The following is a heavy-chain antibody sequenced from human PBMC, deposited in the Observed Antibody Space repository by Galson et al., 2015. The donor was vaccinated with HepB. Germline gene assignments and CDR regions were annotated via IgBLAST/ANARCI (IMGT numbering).Heavy chain of an antibody. D-gene: IGHD4-17*01. CDR2: ISYDGSNK. Sequence: SLRLSCAASGFTFSSYAMHWVRQAPGKGLEWVAVISYDGSNKYYADSVKGRFTISRDNSKNTLYLQMNSLRAEDTAVYYCAEQTTVTPRFDYWGQGTLVTVSS. CDR1: GFTFSSYA. J-gene: IGHJ4*02. V-gene: IGHV3-30-3*01. CDR3: AEQTTVTPRFDY.